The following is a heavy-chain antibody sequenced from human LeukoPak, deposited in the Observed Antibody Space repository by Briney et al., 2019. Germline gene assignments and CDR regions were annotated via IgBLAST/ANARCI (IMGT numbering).Heavy chain of an antibody. CDR1: GFSLNTSGVG. D-gene: IGHD3-16*01. Sequence: SGPTLVKPTETLTLTCTFSGFSLNTSGVGVGWIRQPPGKALEWLALISRDDDKRYSPSLKSRLTVTKDTSKNQVALTLANLDPVDTATYYCAHTASAHGGDWFDPWGQGTLVTVSS. J-gene: IGHJ5*02. CDR2: ISRDDDK. CDR3: AHTASAHGGDWFDP. V-gene: IGHV2-5*02.